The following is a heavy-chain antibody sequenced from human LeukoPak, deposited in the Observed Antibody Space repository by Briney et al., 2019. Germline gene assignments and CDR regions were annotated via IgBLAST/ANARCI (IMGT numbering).Heavy chain of an antibody. J-gene: IGHJ3*02. CDR3: ARWGNVRATFEI. Sequence: PGGSLRLSCAASGFTLSSYSMNWVRQAPGKGLEWVSSISSSSSYIYYAHSVKGRFTISRDNAKNSLYLQMNSLSAEDTAVYYCARWGNVRATFEIWGKVTMVTVSS. D-gene: IGHD7-27*01. CDR2: ISSSSSYI. V-gene: IGHV3-21*01. CDR1: GFTLSSYS.